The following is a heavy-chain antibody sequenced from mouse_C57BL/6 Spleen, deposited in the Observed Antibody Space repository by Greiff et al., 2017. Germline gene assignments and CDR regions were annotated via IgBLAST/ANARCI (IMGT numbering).Heavy chain of an antibody. J-gene: IGHJ3*01. CDR1: GFTFSSYA. D-gene: IGHD4-1*01. CDR2: ISDGGSYT. CDR3: ARDGELGRGFAY. V-gene: IGHV5-4*01. Sequence: EVQRVESGGGLVKPGGSLKLSCAASGFTFSSYAMSWVRQTPEKRLEWVATISDGGSYTYYPDNVKGRFTISRDNAKNNLYLQMSHLKSEDTAMYYCARDGELGRGFAYWGQGTLVTVSA.